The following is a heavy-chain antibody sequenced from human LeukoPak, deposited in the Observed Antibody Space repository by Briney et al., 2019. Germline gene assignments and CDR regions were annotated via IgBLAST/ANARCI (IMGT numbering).Heavy chain of an antibody. CDR3: AKDPTCSSTSCYVI. CDR2: ISGSGGST. Sequence: GGSLRLSSAASGFTLSSYAMSWVRQAPGKGLEWVSAISGSGGSTYYADSVKGRFTISRDNSKNTLYLQMNSLRAEDTAVYYCAKDPTCSSTSCYVIWGQGTLVTVSS. V-gene: IGHV3-23*01. D-gene: IGHD2-2*01. J-gene: IGHJ4*02. CDR1: GFTLSSYA.